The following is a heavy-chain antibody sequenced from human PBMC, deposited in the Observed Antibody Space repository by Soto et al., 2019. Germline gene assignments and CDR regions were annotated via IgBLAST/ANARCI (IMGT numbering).Heavy chain of an antibody. D-gene: IGHD5-18*01. V-gene: IGHV3-30*18. CDR3: AKDRMVRSYYYGMDV. CDR2: ISYDGCNR. CDR1: GDSGFSFSSYG. Sequence: QVHLVESGGGVVQPGGSLRLSCAASGDSGFSFSSYGIHWVRQAPGKGLEWVSVISYDGCNRHFADSVKGSLAVSRDDAMHTVYLKMNALRPEDTAVYYCAKDRMVRSYYYGMDVWGQGTTVTVSS. J-gene: IGHJ6*01.